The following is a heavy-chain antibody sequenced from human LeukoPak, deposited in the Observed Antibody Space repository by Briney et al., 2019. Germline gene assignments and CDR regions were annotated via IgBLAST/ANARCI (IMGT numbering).Heavy chain of an antibody. D-gene: IGHD6-19*01. CDR3: ASGPRIAVAGYYYYYGMDV. CDR1: GYTFTSYD. J-gene: IGHJ6*02. V-gene: IGHV1-8*01. Sequence: ASVKVSCKASGYTFTSYDINWVRQATGQGLEWMGWMNPNSGNTGYAQKFQGRVTMTRNTSISTAYMELSSLRSEDTAVYYCASGPRIAVAGYYYYYGMDVWGQGTTVTVSS. CDR2: MNPNSGNT.